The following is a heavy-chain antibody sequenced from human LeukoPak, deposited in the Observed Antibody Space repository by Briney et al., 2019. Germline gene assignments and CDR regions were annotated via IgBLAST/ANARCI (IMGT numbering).Heavy chain of an antibody. V-gene: IGHV3-48*03. Sequence: GGSLRLSCAASGFTFSSYEMNWVRQAPGKGLEWVSYISSSGSTIYYADSVKGRFTITRDNAKNSLYLQMNSLRAEDTAVYYCARELGGYYDDWGQGTLVTVSS. D-gene: IGHD3-22*01. CDR3: ARELGGYYDD. CDR2: ISSSGSTI. J-gene: IGHJ4*02. CDR1: GFTFSSYE.